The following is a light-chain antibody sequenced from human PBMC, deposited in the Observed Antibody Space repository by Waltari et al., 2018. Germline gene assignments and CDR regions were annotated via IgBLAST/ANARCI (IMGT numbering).Light chain of an antibody. CDR1: SGSVTADHY. V-gene: IGLV8-61*01. CDR3: MLYMGSGIYA. J-gene: IGLJ2*01. CDR2: TTN. Sequence: QDVVTQEPSFSVSPGGTVTLTCALTSGSVTADHYPIWYQQTPGQPQRTLIYTTNTRASAVPDRYSGSILGNNAALTITEAQANDESDYYCMLYMGSGIYAFGGGTKLTVL.